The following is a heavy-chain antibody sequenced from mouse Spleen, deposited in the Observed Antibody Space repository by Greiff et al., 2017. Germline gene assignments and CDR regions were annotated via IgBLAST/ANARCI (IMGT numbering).Heavy chain of an antibody. CDR1: GYTFTSYY. CDR2: IYPGDGST. V-gene: IGHV1S56*01. CDR3: ARGIYYGSSPFDY. Sequence: VQLQQSGPELVKPGASVKMSCKASGYTFTSYYIHWVKQRPGQGLEWIGWIYPGDGSTKYNEKFKGKTTLTADKSSSTAYMLLSSLTSEDSAIYFCARGIYYGSSPFDYWGQGTTLTVSS. J-gene: IGHJ2*01. D-gene: IGHD1-1*01.